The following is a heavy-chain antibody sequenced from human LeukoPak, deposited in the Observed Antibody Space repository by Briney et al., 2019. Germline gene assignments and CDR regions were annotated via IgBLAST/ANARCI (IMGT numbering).Heavy chain of an antibody. J-gene: IGHJ2*01. CDR1: GGSISSGSYY. D-gene: IGHD6-13*01. V-gene: IGHV4-61*01. CDR3: TRVSSSWYQDWYFDL. CDR2: IYYSGRT. Sequence: PSETLSLTCTVSGGSISSGSYYWSWIRQPPGKGLEWIGYIYYSGRTNYNPSLKSRVTISVDTSKNKFSLKLSSVTAADTAVYYCTRVSSSWYQDWYFDLWGRGTLVTVSS.